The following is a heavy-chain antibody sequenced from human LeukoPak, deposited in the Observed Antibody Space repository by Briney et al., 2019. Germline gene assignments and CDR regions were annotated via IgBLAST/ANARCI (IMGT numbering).Heavy chain of an antibody. CDR1: GFTFSSYE. V-gene: IGHV3-48*03. J-gene: IGHJ4*02. Sequence: GGSLKLSCAASGFTFSSYEMNWVRQAPGKGLEWVSYISNSGNTIYYADSVKGRFTISRDNAKNSLYLQMNSLRAEDTAVYYCARGGNVEWFDYWGQGTLVTVSS. D-gene: IGHD3-3*01. CDR3: ARGGNVEWFDY. CDR2: ISNSGNTI.